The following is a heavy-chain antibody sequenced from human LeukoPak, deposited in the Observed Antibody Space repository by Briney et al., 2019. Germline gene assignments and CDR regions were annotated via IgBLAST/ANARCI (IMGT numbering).Heavy chain of an antibody. V-gene: IGHV4-59*08. Sequence: SDTLSLTCNVSGGSIGGHYWTWIRQPPGKGLEWIGYIYYTGNANYHPSLTSRVTMSVDTSKNQFSLKLSSVTAADTAVYYCARFNYEGGYFDYWGQGTLVTVSS. J-gene: IGHJ4*02. CDR2: IYYTGNA. D-gene: IGHD4-11*01. CDR1: GGSIGGHY. CDR3: ARFNYEGGYFDY.